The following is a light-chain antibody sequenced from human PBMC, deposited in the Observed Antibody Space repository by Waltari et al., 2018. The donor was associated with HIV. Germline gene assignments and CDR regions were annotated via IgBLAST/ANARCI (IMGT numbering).Light chain of an antibody. CDR3: MQALQTPYT. Sequence: DIVMTQSPLSLPVTPGEPASISCRSSQSLLHSYGYKYLDWYLQKPGQSPQVLIYLGSNRASGVPDRFSGSGSGTDFTLKISRVEAEDVGVYYCMQALQTPYTFGQGTKLEIK. J-gene: IGKJ2*01. V-gene: IGKV2-28*01. CDR1: QSLLHSYGYKY. CDR2: LGS.